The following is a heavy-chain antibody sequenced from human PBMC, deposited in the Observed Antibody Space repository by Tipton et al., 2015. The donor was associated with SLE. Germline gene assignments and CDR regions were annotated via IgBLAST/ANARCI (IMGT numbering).Heavy chain of an antibody. J-gene: IGHJ4*02. D-gene: IGHD4-23*01. CDR1: GGTFSRNA. V-gene: IGHV1-69*01. CDR2: IIPIFGTT. Sequence: QSGPEVKKPGSSVKVSCKASGGTFSRNAINWVRQVPGQGLEWMGGIIPIFGTTNYAQKFQGRVTITADESTSTVYMELSSLRSEDTAVYYCARGDGGPFYYFDYWGQGTLGTVSS. CDR3: ARGDGGPFYYFDY.